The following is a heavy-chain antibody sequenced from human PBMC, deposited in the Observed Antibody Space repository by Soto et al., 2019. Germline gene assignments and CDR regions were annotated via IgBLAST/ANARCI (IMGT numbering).Heavy chain of an antibody. Sequence: GGCLRLSCAASGVLFSSYGMHWVRQAPGKGLEWVAVISYDGSNKYYADSVKGRFTISRDNSKNTLYLQMNSPRAEDTAVYYCAKARLDGFDYWGQGTLVTGSS. D-gene: IGHD3-22*01. CDR1: GVLFSSYG. CDR3: AKARLDGFDY. J-gene: IGHJ4*02. CDR2: ISYDGSNK. V-gene: IGHV3-30*18.